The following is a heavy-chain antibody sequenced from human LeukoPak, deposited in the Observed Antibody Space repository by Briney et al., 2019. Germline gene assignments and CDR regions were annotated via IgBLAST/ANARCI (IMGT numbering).Heavy chain of an antibody. Sequence: SETLSLTCTVSGGSISSYYWSWIRQPPGNGLEWIGYIYYSGSTNYNPSLKSRVTISVDTSKNQFSLKLSSVTAADTAVYYCARSAVATDFDYWGQGTLVTVSS. CDR1: GGSISSYY. J-gene: IGHJ4*02. D-gene: IGHD5-12*01. V-gene: IGHV4-59*08. CDR3: ARSAVATDFDY. CDR2: IYYSGST.